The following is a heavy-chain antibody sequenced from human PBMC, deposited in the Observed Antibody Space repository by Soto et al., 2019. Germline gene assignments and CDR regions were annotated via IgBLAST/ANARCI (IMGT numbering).Heavy chain of an antibody. CDR2: INAGNGNT. CDR3: APDFWSGYYPFY. Sequence: ASVKVSCKASGYTFTSYAMHWVRQAPGQRLEWMGWINAGNGNTKYSQKFQGRVTITRDTSASTAYMELSSLRSEDTAVYYCAPDFWSGYYPFYWGQGTLVTSPQ. J-gene: IGHJ4*02. V-gene: IGHV1-3*01. D-gene: IGHD3-3*01. CDR1: GYTFTSYA.